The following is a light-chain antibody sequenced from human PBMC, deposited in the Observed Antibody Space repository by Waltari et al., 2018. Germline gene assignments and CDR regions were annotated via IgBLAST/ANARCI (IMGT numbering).Light chain of an antibody. V-gene: IGKV4-1*01. CDR1: QSVLYSSNNKNY. CDR2: WDS. Sequence: DIVMTQSPDSLAVSLGERATINCKSSQSVLYSSNNKNYLAWYQQKPGQPPKLLIYWDSTRESGVPDRFSGSGSGTDFTLTISSLQAEDVAVYYCQQYYSPGTFGQGTKLEIK. J-gene: IGKJ2*02. CDR3: QQYYSPGT.